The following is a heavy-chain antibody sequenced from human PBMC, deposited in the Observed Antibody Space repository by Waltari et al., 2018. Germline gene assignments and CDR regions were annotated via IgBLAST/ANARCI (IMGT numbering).Heavy chain of an antibody. J-gene: IGHJ5*02. D-gene: IGHD6-13*01. CDR1: GSSISSGYY. Sequence: QVQLQESGPGLVKPSETLSLTCTVSGSSISSGYYWGWIRQPPGKGLEWIGSIYHSGSTYYNPSLKSRVTISVDTSKNQFSLKLSSVTAADTAVYYCARGYSSSSIFDPWGQGTLVTVSS. V-gene: IGHV4-38-2*02. CDR3: ARGYSSSSIFDP. CDR2: IYHSGST.